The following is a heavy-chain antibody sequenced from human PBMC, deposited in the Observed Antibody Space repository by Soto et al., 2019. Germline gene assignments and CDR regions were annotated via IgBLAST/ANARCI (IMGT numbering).Heavy chain of an antibody. V-gene: IGHV1-2*02. CDR3: ARASYDCSGGSCPPSLDY. D-gene: IGHD2-15*01. CDR2: INPNSGGT. CDR1: GYTFTGYY. J-gene: IGHJ4*02. Sequence: GASVKVSCKASGYTFTGYYMHWVRQAPGQGLEWMGWINPNSGGTNYAQKFQGRVTMTRDTSISTAYMELGRLRSDDTAVYYCARASYDCSGGSCPPSLDYWGQGTLVTVSS.